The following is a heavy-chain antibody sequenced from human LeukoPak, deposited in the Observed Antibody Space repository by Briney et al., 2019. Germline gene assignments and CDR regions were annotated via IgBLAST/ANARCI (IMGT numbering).Heavy chain of an antibody. D-gene: IGHD2-2*01. CDR2: IYYSGST. CDR1: GGSISSYY. Sequence: SETLSLTCTVSGGSISSYYWSWIRQPPGKGLEWIGYIYYSGSTNYNPSLKSRVTISVDTSKNQFSLKLSSVTAADTAVYYCARDLDVVVPAAMVYYYYYMDVWGKGTRVTVSS. J-gene: IGHJ6*03. V-gene: IGHV4-59*12. CDR3: ARDLDVVVPAAMVYYYYYMDV.